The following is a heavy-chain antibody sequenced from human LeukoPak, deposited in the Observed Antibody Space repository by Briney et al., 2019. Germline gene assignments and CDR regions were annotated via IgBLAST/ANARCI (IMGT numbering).Heavy chain of an antibody. Sequence: ASVKVSCKASGYTFTSYGINWVRQAPGQGLEWMGWINTNTGNLTYAQGFTGRFVFSLETPVSTAYLQISSLKAEDTAVYYCARGRGSSARLGYSYYYIDVWGKGTTVTVSS. V-gene: IGHV7-4-1*02. J-gene: IGHJ6*03. CDR1: GYTFTSYG. CDR3: ARGRGSSARLGYSYYYIDV. D-gene: IGHD1-26*01. CDR2: INTNTGNL.